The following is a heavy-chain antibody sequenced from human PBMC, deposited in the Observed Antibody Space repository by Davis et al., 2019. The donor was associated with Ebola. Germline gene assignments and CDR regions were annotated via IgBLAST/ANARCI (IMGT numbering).Heavy chain of an antibody. V-gene: IGHV3-73*01. Sequence: AGSLTLSCAASGFTFSGPAMHWVRQASGKGLEWVGRIRSKANSYATAYAASVKGRFTISRDDSKNTAYLQMNSLKTEDTAVYYCTGATTVTGDYWGQGTLVTVSS. J-gene: IGHJ4*02. D-gene: IGHD4-11*01. CDR3: TGATTVTGDY. CDR1: GFTFSGPA. CDR2: IRSKANSYAT.